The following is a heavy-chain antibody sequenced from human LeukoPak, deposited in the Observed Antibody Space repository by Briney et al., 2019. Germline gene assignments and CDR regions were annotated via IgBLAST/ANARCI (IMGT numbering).Heavy chain of an antibody. CDR2: INHSGST. CDR3: ARARAALGYCSGGSCYFDY. V-gene: IGHV4-34*01. CDR1: GGSFSGYY. D-gene: IGHD2-15*01. Sequence: SETLSLTCAVYGGSFSGYYWSWIRQPPGKGLEWIGEINHSGSTNYNPSLKSRVTISLDTSKNQFSLKVNSLTAADTAVYYCARARAALGYCSGGSCYFDYWGQGTLVTVSS. J-gene: IGHJ4*02.